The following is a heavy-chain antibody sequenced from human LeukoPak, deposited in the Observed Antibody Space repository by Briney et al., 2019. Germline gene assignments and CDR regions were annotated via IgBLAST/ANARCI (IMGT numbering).Heavy chain of an antibody. Sequence: ASVKVSCKASGGTFSSYAISWVRQAPGQGLEWMGGIIPIFGTANYAQKFQGRVTITADKSTSTAYMELSSLRSEDTAVYYCARDRGDIVVVPGAIWFDPWGQGTPVTVSS. J-gene: IGHJ5*02. CDR1: GGTFSSYA. V-gene: IGHV1-69*06. CDR2: IIPIFGTA. D-gene: IGHD2-2*01. CDR3: ARDRGDIVVVPGAIWFDP.